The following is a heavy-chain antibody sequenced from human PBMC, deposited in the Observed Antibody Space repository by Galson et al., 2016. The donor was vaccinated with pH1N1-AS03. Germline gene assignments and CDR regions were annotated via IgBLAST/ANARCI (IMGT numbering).Heavy chain of an antibody. Sequence: QSGAEVKKPGESLKISCKASGYSFTNYWIAWVRQMPGKGLEWVGIIFPGEFDTRYSPSFQGQVTISSDKSITTAYLQWSNLKASDTAMYYCARHRLSVTHSFSTRGIDVWGKGTTVTVSS. CDR2: IFPGEFDT. CDR3: ARHRLSVTHSFSTRGIDV. CDR1: GYSFTNYW. J-gene: IGHJ6*04. D-gene: IGHD5/OR15-5a*01. V-gene: IGHV5-51*01.